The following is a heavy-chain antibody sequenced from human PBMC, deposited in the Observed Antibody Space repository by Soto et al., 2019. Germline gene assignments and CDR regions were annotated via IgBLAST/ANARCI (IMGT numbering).Heavy chain of an antibody. CDR1: GFTFSSYA. CDR2: ISSSGDNI. CDR3: ARGTIVGATITY. D-gene: IGHD1-26*01. J-gene: IGHJ4*02. V-gene: IGHV3-48*03. Sequence: VQLVESGGGVVQPGRSLRLSCAASGFTFSSYAMHWVRQAPGKGLEWISYISSSGDNIYYADSLKGRFTVSRDNAENSLFLQMNSLRAEDTAVYYCARGTIVGATITYWGQGTLVTVSS.